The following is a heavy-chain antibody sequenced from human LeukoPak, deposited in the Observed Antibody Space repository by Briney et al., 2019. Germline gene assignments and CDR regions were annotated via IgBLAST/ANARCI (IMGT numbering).Heavy chain of an antibody. D-gene: IGHD6-13*01. CDR1: GFSVTDYY. J-gene: IGHJ4*02. CDR3: ARTIAATGKDYFDY. CDR2: ISSSGSTK. Sequence: GGSLRLSCAASGFSVTDYYMNWIRQAPGKGLEWISFISSSGSTKYYADSVKGRFTISRDTTKNSLYLQMNSQRAEDTAVYYCARTIAATGKDYFDYWGQGTLVTVSS. V-gene: IGHV3-11*04.